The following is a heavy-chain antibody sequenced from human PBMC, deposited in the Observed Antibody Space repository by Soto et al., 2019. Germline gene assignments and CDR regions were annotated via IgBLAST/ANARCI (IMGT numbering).Heavy chain of an antibody. CDR3: MLGSGWKDFDY. J-gene: IGHJ4*02. CDR1: GGSISNYY. V-gene: IGHV4-59*08. D-gene: IGHD3-22*01. CDR2: IYYSGST. Sequence: SETLSLTCIVSGGSISNYYWSWIRQPPGKGLEWIGYIYYSGSTNYNPSLTSRVTISVDTSKNQFSLKLSSVTAADTAVYYCMLGSGWKDFDYWGQGTLVTVSS.